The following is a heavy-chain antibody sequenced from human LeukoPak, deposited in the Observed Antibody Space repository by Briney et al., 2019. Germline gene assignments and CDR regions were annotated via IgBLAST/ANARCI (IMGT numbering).Heavy chain of an antibody. D-gene: IGHD3-3*01. CDR2: ISGSGGST. V-gene: IGHV3-23*01. CDR3: AKGGYYDFWSVNVYFDY. CDR1: GFTFSNYA. Sequence: QSGGFLRLSCAASGFTFSNYAMSWVRQAPGKGLEWVSAISGSGGSTYYADSVKGRFTISRDNSKNTLYLQMNSLRAEDTAVYYCAKGGYYDFWSVNVYFDYWGQGTLVTVSS. J-gene: IGHJ4*02.